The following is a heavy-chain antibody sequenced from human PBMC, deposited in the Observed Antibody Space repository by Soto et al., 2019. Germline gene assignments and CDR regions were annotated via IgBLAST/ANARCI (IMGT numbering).Heavy chain of an antibody. CDR3: ARDRSFDYVRYYYGMDV. Sequence: ASVKVSCKASGGTFSSYAISWVRQAPGQGLEWMGGIIPIFGTANYAQKFQGRVTITADESTSTAYMELSSLRSEDTAVYYCARDRSFDYVRYYYGMDVWGQGTTVTVSS. CDR1: GGTFSSYA. CDR2: IIPIFGTA. J-gene: IGHJ6*02. V-gene: IGHV1-69*13. D-gene: IGHD4-17*01.